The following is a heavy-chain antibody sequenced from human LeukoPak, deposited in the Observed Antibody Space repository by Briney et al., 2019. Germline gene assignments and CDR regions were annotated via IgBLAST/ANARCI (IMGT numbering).Heavy chain of an antibody. D-gene: IGHD6-19*01. CDR2: IKQDGSEK. Sequence: PAGSLRLSCAAPGFTFSSYWMSWVRQAPGKGLEWVANIKQDGSEKCYVDSVKGRFTISRDNAKNSLYLQMNSLRAEDTAVYYCAREASGWGAVAGTRAFDIWGQGTMVTVSS. V-gene: IGHV3-7*01. CDR1: GFTFSSYW. J-gene: IGHJ3*02. CDR3: AREASGWGAVAGTRAFDI.